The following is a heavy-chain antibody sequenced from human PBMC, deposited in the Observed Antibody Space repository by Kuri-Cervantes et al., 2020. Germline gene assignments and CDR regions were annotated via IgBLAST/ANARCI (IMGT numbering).Heavy chain of an antibody. CDR3: ARGPLRGVFDY. CDR2: IYNSGGT. J-gene: IGHJ4*02. V-gene: IGHV4-59*11. Sequence: SETLSLTCTVSGGSISSHYWSWIRQPPGKGLEWFGFIYNSGGTNYNPSLKSRVTISVDTSKNQFSLKLSSVTAADTAVYYCARGPLRGVFDYWGQGTLVTVSS. CDR1: GGSISSHY. D-gene: IGHD3-3*01.